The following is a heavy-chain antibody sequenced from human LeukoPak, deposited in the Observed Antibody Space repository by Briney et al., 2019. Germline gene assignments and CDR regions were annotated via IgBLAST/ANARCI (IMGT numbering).Heavy chain of an antibody. V-gene: IGHV3-7*01. CDR1: GFTFSSYW. CDR3: ARDRSILWFGELFHY. J-gene: IGHJ4*02. D-gene: IGHD3-10*01. CDR2: IKQDGRET. Sequence: GGSLRLSCAASGFTFSSYWMSWVRRAPGKGLEWVANIKQDGRETYYVDSVKGRLTIARDNAKNSLYLHMHSLRAEDTAVYYCARDRSILWFGELFHYWGQGTLVTVSS.